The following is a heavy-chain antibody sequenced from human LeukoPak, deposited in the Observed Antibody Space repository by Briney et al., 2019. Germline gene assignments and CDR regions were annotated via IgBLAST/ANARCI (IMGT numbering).Heavy chain of an antibody. Sequence: GGSLRLSCAASGFTFSSYSMNWVRQAPGKGLEWVSSISSMSTYIYYADSVKGRFTISRDNAKNSLYLQMNSLRAEDTAVYYCARDLHYDFWSGYYVVRKGGMDVRGQGTTVTVS. J-gene: IGHJ6*02. CDR3: ARDLHYDFWSGYYVVRKGGMDV. CDR1: GFTFSSYS. D-gene: IGHD3-3*01. CDR2: ISSMSTYI. V-gene: IGHV3-21*01.